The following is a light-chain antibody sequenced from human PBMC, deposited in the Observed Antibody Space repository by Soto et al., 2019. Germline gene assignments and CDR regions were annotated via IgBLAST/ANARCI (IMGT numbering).Light chain of an antibody. J-gene: IGLJ3*02. CDR1: SSDIGFYNY. CDR2: EVN. CDR3: SSYTVTSTLV. V-gene: IGLV2-14*01. Sequence: QSALTQPASVSGSPGQSITISCTGTSSDIGFYNYVSWYQQHPGKAPKLMIYEVNYRPSGVSNRFSGSKSGHTASLTISGLQAEDEADYYCSSYTVTSTLVFGGGTKLTVL.